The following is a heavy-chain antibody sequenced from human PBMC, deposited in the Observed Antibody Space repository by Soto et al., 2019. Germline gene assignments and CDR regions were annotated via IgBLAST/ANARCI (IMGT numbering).Heavy chain of an antibody. Sequence: EVQLLESGGGLVQPGESLRLSCAASGFIFSNYAMSWVRQAPGKGLEWVSGITSSSGGTHYADSVKGRFTISRDNSKNTRYLQRNSLGVEDTAVYYCAKDRCSGGNCYSDFDYWGQGTRSPSPQ. CDR3: AKDRCSGGNCYSDFDY. CDR2: ITSSSGGT. D-gene: IGHD2-15*01. J-gene: IGHJ4*02. CDR1: GFIFSNYA. V-gene: IGHV3-23*01.